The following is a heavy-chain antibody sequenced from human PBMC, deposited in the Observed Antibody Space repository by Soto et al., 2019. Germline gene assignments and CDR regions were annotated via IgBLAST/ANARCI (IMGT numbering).Heavy chain of an antibody. CDR2: IDPDGSNT. Sequence: GGSLRLSCAASGFAFSRFPMHWVRQAPGKGLVWVSRIDPDGSNTTYADSVKGRFTISRDNSKNTLYLQMNSLRAEDTAVYYCARENPALDIAANDYWGQGTLVTVSS. CDR1: GFAFSRFP. D-gene: IGHD6-6*01. V-gene: IGHV3-74*01. CDR3: ARENPALDIAANDY. J-gene: IGHJ4*02.